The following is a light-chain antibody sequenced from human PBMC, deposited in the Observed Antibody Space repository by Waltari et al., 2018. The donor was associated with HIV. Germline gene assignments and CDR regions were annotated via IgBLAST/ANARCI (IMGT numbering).Light chain of an antibody. CDR3: SLYTSTNTYV. Sequence: QSALIHPPAVSGSPGQSVTIPCTGTSSGVGSYNRVSWYRQPPGAAPKLMIFDVSHRPSGVPDRFPGSKSGNTASLTISGLQAEDEATYYCSLYTSTNTYVFGTGTEVTVL. CDR1: SSGVGSYNR. CDR2: DVS. V-gene: IGLV2-18*01. J-gene: IGLJ1*01.